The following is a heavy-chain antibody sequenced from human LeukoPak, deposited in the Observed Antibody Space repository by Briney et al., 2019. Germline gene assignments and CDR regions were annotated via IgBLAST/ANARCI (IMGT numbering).Heavy chain of an antibody. D-gene: IGHD3-10*01. Sequence: SETLSLTCTVSGGSISSGSCYWNWIRQPAGKGLEWIGRISTSGSTNYNPSLKSRVTISADTSKNQVSLRLRSVTATDTAVYYCARARGSYYTYYYSMDVWGQGTTVTVSS. CDR3: ARARGSYYTYYYSMDV. J-gene: IGHJ6*02. V-gene: IGHV4-61*02. CDR2: ISTSGST. CDR1: GGSISSGSCY.